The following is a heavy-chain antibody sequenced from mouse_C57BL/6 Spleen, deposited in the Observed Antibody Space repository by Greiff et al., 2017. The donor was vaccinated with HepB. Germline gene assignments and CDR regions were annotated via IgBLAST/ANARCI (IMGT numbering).Heavy chain of an antibody. J-gene: IGHJ4*01. Sequence: QVQLQQSGAELVMPGASVKLSCKASGYTFTSYWMHWVKQRPGQGLEWIGEIDPSDSYTNYNQKFKGKSTLTVDKSSSTAYMQLSSLTSEYSAVYYCARSSYYYGSSYSYYAMDYWGQGTSVTVSS. CDR1: GYTFTSYW. CDR2: IDPSDSYT. V-gene: IGHV1-69*01. D-gene: IGHD1-1*01. CDR3: ARSSYYYGSSYSYYAMDY.